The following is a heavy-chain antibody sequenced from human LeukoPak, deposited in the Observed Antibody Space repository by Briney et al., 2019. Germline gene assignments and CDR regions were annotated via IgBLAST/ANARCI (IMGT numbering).Heavy chain of an antibody. J-gene: IGHJ4*02. Sequence: SQTLSLTCTVSGGSISSGSYYWSWIRQPAGKGLEWIGRIYTSGSTNYNPSLKSRVTISVDTSKNQFSLELSSVTAADTAVYYCARGFGELLFDYWGQGTLVTVSS. V-gene: IGHV4-61*02. D-gene: IGHD3-10*01. CDR2: IYTSGST. CDR3: ARGFGELLFDY. CDR1: GGSISSGSYY.